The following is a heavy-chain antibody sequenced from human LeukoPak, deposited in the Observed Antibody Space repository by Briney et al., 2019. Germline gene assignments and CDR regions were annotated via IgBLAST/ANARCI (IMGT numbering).Heavy chain of an antibody. D-gene: IGHD1-26*01. V-gene: IGHV1-69*04. CDR3: ARDGSVAFIVGATPFDY. J-gene: IGHJ4*02. Sequence: SVNVSCKASGYTFTGYVLHWVRQAPGQGREWMGRIIPILGIANYAQKFQGRVTSTADKSTSTAYMELSSLRSEDTAVYYSARDGSVAFIVGATPFDYWGQGTLVTVSS. CDR2: IIPILGIA. CDR1: GYTFTGYV.